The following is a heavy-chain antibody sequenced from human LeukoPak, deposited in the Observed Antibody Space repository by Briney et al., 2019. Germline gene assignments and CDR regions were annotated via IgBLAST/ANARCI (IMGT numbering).Heavy chain of an antibody. Sequence: SGTLSLTCAVSGGSISSSNWWNWVRQPPGKGLEWIGEIYHSGSTNYNPSLKSRVTISVDKSKNQFSLKLSSVTAAETAVYYCARGQDYYDTSGHPSSLNWFDPWGQGMLVTVSS. D-gene: IGHD3-22*01. V-gene: IGHV4-4*02. CDR1: GGSISSSNW. J-gene: IGHJ5*02. CDR3: ARGQDYYDTSGHPSSLNWFDP. CDR2: IYHSGST.